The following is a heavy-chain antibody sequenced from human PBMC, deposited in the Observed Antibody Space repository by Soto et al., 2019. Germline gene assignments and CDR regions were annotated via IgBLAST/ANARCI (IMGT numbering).Heavy chain of an antibody. CDR3: ARAGPTTVTNYYYGMDV. V-gene: IGHV4-31*03. CDR1: GGSISSGGYY. Sequence: QVQLQESGPGLVKPSQTLSLTCTVSGGSISSGGYYWSWIRQHPGKGLEWIGYIYYSGSTYYNPYLKSRVTISVDTSKNQFSLKLSSVTAADTAVYYCARAGPTTVTNYYYGMDVWGQGTTVTVSS. CDR2: IYYSGST. J-gene: IGHJ6*02. D-gene: IGHD4-17*01.